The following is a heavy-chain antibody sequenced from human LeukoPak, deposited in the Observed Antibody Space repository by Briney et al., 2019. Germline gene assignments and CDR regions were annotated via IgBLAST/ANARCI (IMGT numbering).Heavy chain of an antibody. V-gene: IGHV4-39*07. D-gene: IGHD5-18*01. CDR2: IYYSGST. Sequence: TSETLSLTCTVSGGSISSSSYYWGWIRQPPGKGLEWIGSIYYSGSTYYNPSLKSRVTISVDTSKNQFSLKLSSVTAADTAVYYCARVNRGIQLWLAGHMDVWGKGTTVTVSS. J-gene: IGHJ6*03. CDR3: ARVNRGIQLWLAGHMDV. CDR1: GGSISSSSYY.